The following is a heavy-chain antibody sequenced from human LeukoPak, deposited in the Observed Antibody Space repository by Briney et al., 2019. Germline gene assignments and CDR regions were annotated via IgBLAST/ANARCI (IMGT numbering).Heavy chain of an antibody. CDR3: ARANPKSWREIDI. D-gene: IGHD1-1*01. J-gene: IGHJ3*02. CDR2: IYSGGST. V-gene: IGHV3-66*01. CDR1: GFTFSSNY. Sequence: GGSLRLSCAASGFTFSSNYMSWVRQAPGKGPEWVSVIYSGGSTYYADSAKGRFTISGDNSKNTLYLQMNSLRAEDTAVYYCARANPKSWREIDIWGQGTMVTVSS.